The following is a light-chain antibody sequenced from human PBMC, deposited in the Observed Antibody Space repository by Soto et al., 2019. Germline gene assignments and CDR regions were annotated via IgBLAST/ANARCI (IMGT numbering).Light chain of an antibody. CDR1: SSDVGGYNY. CDR2: DVS. CDR3: GSYTSNSPHNVV. J-gene: IGLJ1*01. V-gene: IGLV2-14*01. Sequence: QSALTQPASVSGSPGQSITISCTGTSSDVGGYNYVSWYQQHPGKAPKLMIYDVSDRPSGVSNRFSGSKSGNTASLTISGLQAEDEADYYCGSYTSNSPHNVVFGTGTKVTVL.